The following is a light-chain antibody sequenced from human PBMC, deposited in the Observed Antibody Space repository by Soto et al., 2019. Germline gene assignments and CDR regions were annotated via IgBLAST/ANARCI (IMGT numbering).Light chain of an antibody. CDR3: QQAISFPIT. J-gene: IGKJ5*01. CDR2: DAS. Sequence: EIVMTQSPATLSVSPGEGATLSCRASQSISSNLAWYQQKPGQAPRLVIFDASTRATGIPDRFTGRGSGTEFTLTISSLQSEDFGTYYCQQAISFPITFGQGTRLEIK. V-gene: IGKV3-15*01. CDR1: QSISSN.